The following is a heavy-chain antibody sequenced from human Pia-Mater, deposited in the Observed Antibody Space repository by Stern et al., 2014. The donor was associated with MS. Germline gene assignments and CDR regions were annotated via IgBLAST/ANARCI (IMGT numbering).Heavy chain of an antibody. V-gene: IGHV7-4-1*02. CDR1: GYNFRNYA. J-gene: IGHJ5*02. CDR3: ASRGAGEFGVSPTGS. CDR2: ITHNTGKT. Sequence: QLVEAGCEVKKPGASVKGACKASGYNFRNYAMNWVRQAPGQGLEWMGLITHNTGKTRYAQGLTGRCVFSVDTSVSTAYLQISSLKTEDTAVYYCASRGAGEFGVSPTGSWGQGTLVTVSS. D-gene: IGHD2-8*01.